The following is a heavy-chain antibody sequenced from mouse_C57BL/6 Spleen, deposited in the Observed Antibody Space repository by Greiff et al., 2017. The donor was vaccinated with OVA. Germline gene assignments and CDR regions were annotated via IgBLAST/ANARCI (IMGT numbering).Heavy chain of an antibody. V-gene: IGHV5-16*01. J-gene: IGHJ1*03. D-gene: IGHD1-1*01. CDR3: AREWYYGSYWYFDV. CDR2: INYDGSST. Sequence: EVKLMESEGGLVQPGSSMKLSCTASGFTFSDYYMAWVRQVPEKGLEWVANINYDGSSTYYLDSLKSRFIISRDNAKNILYLQMSSLKSEDTATYYCAREWYYGSYWYFDVWGTGTTVTVSS. CDR1: GFTFSDYY.